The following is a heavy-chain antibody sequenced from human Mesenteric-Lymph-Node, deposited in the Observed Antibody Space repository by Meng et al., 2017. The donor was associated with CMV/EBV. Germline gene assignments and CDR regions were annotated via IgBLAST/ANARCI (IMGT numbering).Heavy chain of an antibody. CDR1: GFTFDEYG. D-gene: IGHD3-3*01. CDR2: ISSSGITI. CDR3: ARDFWSGYYWHTFDI. Sequence: GGSLRLSCAASGFTFDEYGMHWVRQVPGKGLEWVSYISSSGITIHYADSVKGRFTISRDNAKNSLYLQMNSLRAEDTAVYYCARDFWSGYYWHTFDIWGQGTMVTVSS. J-gene: IGHJ3*02. V-gene: IGHV3-48*03.